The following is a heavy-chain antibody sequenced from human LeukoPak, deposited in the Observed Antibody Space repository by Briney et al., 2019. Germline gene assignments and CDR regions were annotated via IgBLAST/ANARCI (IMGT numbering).Heavy chain of an antibody. D-gene: IGHD3-22*01. V-gene: IGHV1-2*02. CDR2: INPDSGGT. J-gene: IGHJ4*02. CDR1: GYIFTDYF. Sequence: ASVKVSCKASGYIFTDYFIHWVRQAPGQGLEWMGWINPDSGGTNYAQNFQGRLTLTRDTSLSTAYMELSRLRSDDTAVYFCASTFYYESSGFRWYFWGQGTLVTVSS. CDR3: ASTFYYESSGFRWYF.